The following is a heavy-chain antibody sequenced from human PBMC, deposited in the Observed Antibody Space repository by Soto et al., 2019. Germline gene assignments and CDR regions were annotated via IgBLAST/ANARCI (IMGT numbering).Heavy chain of an antibody. V-gene: IGHV3-30*18. Sequence: GGSLRLSCAASGFTLSSYGVHWVRQAPCKWLGWVAVISCDGSNKYYADSVKGPFTISRDNSKNTLYLQMNSLRAEDTAVYYCAKPQSRDSSGYYPDYGMDVWGQGTTVTVSS. D-gene: IGHD3-22*01. CDR1: GFTLSSYG. CDR2: ISCDGSNK. J-gene: IGHJ6*02. CDR3: AKPQSRDSSGYYPDYGMDV.